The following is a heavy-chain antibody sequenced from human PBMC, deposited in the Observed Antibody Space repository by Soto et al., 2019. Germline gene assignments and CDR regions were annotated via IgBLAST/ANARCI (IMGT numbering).Heavy chain of an antibody. CDR2: IYWDDDK. Sequence: QITLKESGPTLVKPTQTLTLTCTFSGFSLSTSGVGVGWIRQPPGKALEWLALIYWDDDKRYSPSLKSRLTITQDTSKNQVVLTMTNMDPVDTATYYCAHTSGQRSPNDYWGQGTLVTVSS. CDR3: AHTSGQRSPNDY. CDR1: GFSLSTSGVG. J-gene: IGHJ4*02. V-gene: IGHV2-5*02. D-gene: IGHD6-19*01.